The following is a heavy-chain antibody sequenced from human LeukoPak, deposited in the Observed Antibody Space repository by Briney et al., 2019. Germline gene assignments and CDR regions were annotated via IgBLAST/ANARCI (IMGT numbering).Heavy chain of an antibody. CDR2: VRSKANSYAT. J-gene: IGHJ4*02. V-gene: IGHV3-73*01. Sequence: GGSLRLSCATSGFTFSGSAIHWVRQASGKGLEWVGRVRSKANSYATTDVASVRGRFSISRDDSKNTAYLQMNSLKTEDTAVYYCTRPSYDSSVSGVVYWGQGTLVTVSS. CDR1: GFTFSGSA. CDR3: TRPSYDSSVSGVVY. D-gene: IGHD3-22*01.